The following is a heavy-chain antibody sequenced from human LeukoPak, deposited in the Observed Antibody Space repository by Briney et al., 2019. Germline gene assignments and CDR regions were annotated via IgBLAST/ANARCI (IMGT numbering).Heavy chain of an antibody. J-gene: IGHJ4*02. CDR2: IYHSGST. CDR3: ARRPQDSSSWYVFDY. D-gene: IGHD6-13*01. CDR1: GGSISSTNW. Sequence: PSGTLSLTCAVSGGSISSTNWWSWVRPPPGKGLEWIGEIYHSGSTNYNPSLKTRVTISVDKSKNQFSLKLSSLTAADTAVYYCARRPQDSSSWYVFDYWGQGTLVTVSS. V-gene: IGHV4-4*02.